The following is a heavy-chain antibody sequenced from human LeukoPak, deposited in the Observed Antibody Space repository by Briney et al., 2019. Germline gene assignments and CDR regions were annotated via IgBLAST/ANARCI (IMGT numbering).Heavy chain of an antibody. CDR2: INHSGST. Sequence: GSLRLSCAASGFTFSSYGMSWVRQPPGKGLEWIGEINHSGSTNYNPSLKSRVTISVDTSKNQFSLKLSSVTAADTAVYYCARVIAAAGRIRVGWFDPWGQGTLVTVSS. CDR3: ARVIAAAGRIRVGWFDP. CDR1: GFTFSSYG. D-gene: IGHD6-13*01. J-gene: IGHJ5*02. V-gene: IGHV4-34*01.